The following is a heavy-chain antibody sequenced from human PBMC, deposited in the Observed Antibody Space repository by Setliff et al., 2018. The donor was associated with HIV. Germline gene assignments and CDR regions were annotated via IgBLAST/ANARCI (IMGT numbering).Heavy chain of an antibody. D-gene: IGHD6-13*01. Sequence: PSETLSLTCTVSGASISSFYWSWIRQPPGKGLEWIGDINHSGSTYYNPSLKSRVTISVDTSKNQFSLKLSSVTAADTAVYYCARRELSIAAAGTYSDYWGQGTLVTVSS. CDR2: INHSGST. CDR1: GASISSFY. CDR3: ARRELSIAAAGTYSDY. J-gene: IGHJ4*02. V-gene: IGHV4-59*04.